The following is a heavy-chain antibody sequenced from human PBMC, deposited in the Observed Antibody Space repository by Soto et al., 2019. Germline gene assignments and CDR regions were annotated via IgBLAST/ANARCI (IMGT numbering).Heavy chain of an antibody. CDR3: ARLTMIVVPVRYNWFYP. V-gene: IGHV4-59*08. J-gene: IGHJ5*02. Sequence: SETLSLTCTVSGDSISSSYWSWIRQPPGKGLEWIGYIYYSGSTNYNPSLKSRVTISVDTSKNQFSLKLSSVTAADTAVYYCARLTMIVVPVRYNWFYPWGHGTLVTVSS. D-gene: IGHD3-22*01. CDR1: GDSISSSY. CDR2: IYYSGST.